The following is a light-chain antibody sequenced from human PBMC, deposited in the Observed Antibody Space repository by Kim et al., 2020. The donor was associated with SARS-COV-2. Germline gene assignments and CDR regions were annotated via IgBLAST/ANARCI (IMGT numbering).Light chain of an antibody. CDR2: VNNDGSH. Sequence: SLGASVKLTCTMNSGHSGNAIAWHQQQPEKGPRYLMKVNNDGSHSKGDGIPDRFSGSSSGAERYLTISSLQSVDEADYYCQSWGVFGGGTKLTVL. CDR3: QSWGV. J-gene: IGLJ3*02. CDR1: SGHSGNA. V-gene: IGLV4-69*01.